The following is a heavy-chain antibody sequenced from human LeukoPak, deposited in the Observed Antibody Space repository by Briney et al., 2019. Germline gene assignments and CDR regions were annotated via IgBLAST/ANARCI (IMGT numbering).Heavy chain of an antibody. V-gene: IGHV3-48*01. D-gene: IGHD6-13*01. J-gene: IGHJ4*02. Sequence: GGSLRLSCVGSGFTFSSYSMSWVRQAPGKGLEWVSYISISTSSIDYADSVKGRFTISRDNSKNTLYLQMNSLRAEDTAVYYCARSSAAARRAADYWGQGTLVTVSS. CDR3: ARSSAAARRAADY. CDR2: ISISTSSI. CDR1: GFTFSSYS.